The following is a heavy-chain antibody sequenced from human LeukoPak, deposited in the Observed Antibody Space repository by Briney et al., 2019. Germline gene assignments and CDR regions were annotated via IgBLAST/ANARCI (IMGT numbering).Heavy chain of an antibody. CDR3: AKVYSGWSGDGAFDI. V-gene: IGHV3-30*02. Sequence: GGSLRLSCAASGFTFSSYGMHWVRQAPGKGLEWVAFIRYDGSNKYYADSAKGRFTISRDNSKNTLYLQMNSLRAEDTAVYYCAKVYSGWSGDGAFDIWGQGTMVTVSS. CDR1: GFTFSSYG. J-gene: IGHJ3*02. CDR2: IRYDGSNK. D-gene: IGHD6-19*01.